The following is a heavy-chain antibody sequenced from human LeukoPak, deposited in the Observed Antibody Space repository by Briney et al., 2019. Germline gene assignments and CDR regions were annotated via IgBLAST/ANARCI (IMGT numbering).Heavy chain of an antibody. Sequence: QSSETLSLTCAVYGGSFSGYYWSWIRQPPGKGLEWIGYIYYSGSTNYNPSLKSRVTISVDTSKNQFSLKLSSVTAADTAVYYCARVRWGSYLTTTIYYYYYMDVWGKGTTVTVSS. CDR3: ARVRWGSYLTTTIYYYYYMDV. J-gene: IGHJ6*03. D-gene: IGHD1-26*01. V-gene: IGHV4-59*01. CDR2: IYYSGST. CDR1: GGSFSGYY.